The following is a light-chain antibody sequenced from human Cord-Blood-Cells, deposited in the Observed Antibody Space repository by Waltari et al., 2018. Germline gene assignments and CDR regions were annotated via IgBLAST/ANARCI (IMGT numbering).Light chain of an antibody. CDR3: QAWDSSTYV. CDR2: QDS. CDR1: KWVDHY. Sequence: YELTQPPSLSLSPCQTASITCSGAKWVDHYSCWYQQKPGQSPVLVIYQDSQRPSWIPGRFSGSNSGNTATLTISGTQAMDEADYYCQAWDSSTYVFGTGTKVTVL. J-gene: IGLJ1*01. V-gene: IGLV3-1*01.